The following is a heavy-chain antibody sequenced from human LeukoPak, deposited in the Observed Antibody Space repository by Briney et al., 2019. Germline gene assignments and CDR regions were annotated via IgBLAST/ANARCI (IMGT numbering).Heavy chain of an antibody. J-gene: IGHJ4*02. CDR2: VNHSGTT. V-gene: IGHV4-4*02. CDR1: GGSISSSNW. Sequence: SETLSLTCAVSGGSISSSNWWSWVRQPPGKGLEWIGEVNHSGTTNYNPSLKSRVTISVDTSKNQFSLKLHSVTAADTALYYCARQPESGSPGIDYWGQGTLVTVSS. CDR3: ARQPESGSPGIDY. D-gene: IGHD2-15*01.